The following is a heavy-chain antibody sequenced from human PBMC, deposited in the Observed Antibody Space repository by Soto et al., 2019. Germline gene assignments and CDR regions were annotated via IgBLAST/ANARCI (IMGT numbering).Heavy chain of an antibody. Sequence: PSETLSLTCTVSGGSISSGGYYWSWIRQHPGKGLEWIGYIYYSGSTYYNPSLKSRVTISVDTSKNQFSLKLSSVTAADTAVYYCASPGYSYGYGAFDIWGQGTMVTVSS. J-gene: IGHJ3*02. CDR2: IYYSGST. V-gene: IGHV4-31*03. CDR3: ASPGYSYGYGAFDI. CDR1: GGSISSGGYY. D-gene: IGHD5-18*01.